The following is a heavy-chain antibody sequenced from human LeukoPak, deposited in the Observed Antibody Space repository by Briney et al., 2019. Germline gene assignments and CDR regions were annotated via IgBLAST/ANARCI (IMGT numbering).Heavy chain of an antibody. CDR1: GFSFSTYA. Sequence: PGGSLRLSCAASGFSFSTYAMTWVRQAPGKGLEWVSSITAKSGSAYYADSVKGRFIVSRDNSKSTLVLQMNSLRAEDTATYYCAKDGGLLLTADYVWGPDYWGQGTLVTVSS. CDR3: AKDGGLLLTADYVWGPDY. CDR2: ITAKSGSA. J-gene: IGHJ4*02. D-gene: IGHD3-10*02. V-gene: IGHV3-23*01.